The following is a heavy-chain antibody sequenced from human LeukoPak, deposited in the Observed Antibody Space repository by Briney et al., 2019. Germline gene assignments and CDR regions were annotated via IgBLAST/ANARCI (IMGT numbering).Heavy chain of an antibody. V-gene: IGHV3-53*01. Sequence: GGSLRLSCAASGFTVSSNYMSWVRQAPGKGLEWVSIIYSGGTKHYADSVKGRFTNSRDNSKNTLYLQIHNLRAEDTAVYYCATWGIPDAFDIWGQGTMVTVSS. CDR1: GFTVSSNY. J-gene: IGHJ3*02. CDR2: IYSGGTK. D-gene: IGHD3-16*01. CDR3: ATWGIPDAFDI.